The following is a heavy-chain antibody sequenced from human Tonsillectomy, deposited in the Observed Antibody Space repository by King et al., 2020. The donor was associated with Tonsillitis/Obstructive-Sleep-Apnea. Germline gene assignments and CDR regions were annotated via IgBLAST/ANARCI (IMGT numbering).Heavy chain of an antibody. Sequence: VQLVESGGGLVQPGGSLRLSCAASGFTFSSYEMNWVRQAPGKGLEWVSYISSSGSTIYYADSVKGRFTISRDNAKNSLYLQMNSLRAEDTAVYYCARGYCSSTGCYNSNRVYYYGMDVWGQGTTVTVSS. CDR1: GFTFSSYE. CDR2: ISSSGSTI. D-gene: IGHD2-2*02. J-gene: IGHJ6*02. V-gene: IGHV3-48*03. CDR3: ARGYCSSTGCYNSNRVYYYGMDV.